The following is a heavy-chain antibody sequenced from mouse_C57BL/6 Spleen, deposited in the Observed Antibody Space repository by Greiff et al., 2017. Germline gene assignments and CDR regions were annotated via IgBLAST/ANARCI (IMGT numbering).Heavy chain of an antibody. D-gene: IGHD4-1*02. CDR3: AYNWDDYAMDY. V-gene: IGHV14-2*01. CDR1: GFNIKDYY. CDR2: IDPEDGET. Sequence: VQLQQSGAELVKPGASVKLSCTASGFNIKDYYMHWVKQRTEQGLEWIGRIDPEDGETKYAPQFPGKATITADTSSNTASLQLSSLTSEDTAVYYCAYNWDDYAMDYWGQGTSVTVSS. J-gene: IGHJ4*01.